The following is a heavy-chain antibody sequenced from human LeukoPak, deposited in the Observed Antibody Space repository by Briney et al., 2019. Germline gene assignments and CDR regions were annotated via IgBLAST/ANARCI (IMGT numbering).Heavy chain of an antibody. V-gene: IGHV3-11*04. D-gene: IGHD7-27*01. Sequence: GGSLRLSCAASGFTFSDHYMSWIRQAPGKGLEWVSYISHTGTTMYYADSVKGRFTLSRDNARNSLYLQMNSLRAEDTAVYYCARGHWGLDSWGQGTLVSVSS. J-gene: IGHJ4*02. CDR3: ARGHWGLDS. CDR2: ISHTGTTM. CDR1: GFTFSDHY.